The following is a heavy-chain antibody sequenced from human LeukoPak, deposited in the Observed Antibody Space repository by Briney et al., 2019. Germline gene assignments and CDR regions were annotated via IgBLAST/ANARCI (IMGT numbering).Heavy chain of an antibody. D-gene: IGHD6-13*01. Sequence: SETLSLTCTVSGGSFSSGGYYWSWIRQHPGKGLEWIGYIYYSGSTYYNPSLKSRVTISVDTSKNQFSLKLSSVTAADTAVYYCARGAAAAPYSWGQGTLVTVSS. CDR2: IYYSGST. CDR1: GGSFSSGGYY. CDR3: ARGAAAAPYS. V-gene: IGHV4-31*03. J-gene: IGHJ5*02.